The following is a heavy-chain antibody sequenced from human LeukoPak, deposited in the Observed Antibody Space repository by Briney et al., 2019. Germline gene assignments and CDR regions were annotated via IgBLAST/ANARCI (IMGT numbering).Heavy chain of an antibody. J-gene: IGHJ4*02. CDR1: GFTFSSYG. V-gene: IGHV3-30*18. CDR3: EKMSISGSYHYFDY. CDR2: ISYDGSNK. Sequence: GGSLRLSCAASGFTFSSYGMHWVRQAPGKGLEWVAVISYDGSNKYYADSVKGRFTISRDNSKNTLYLQMNSLRAEDTAVYYCEKMSISGSYHYFDYWGQGTLVTVSS. D-gene: IGHD1-26*01.